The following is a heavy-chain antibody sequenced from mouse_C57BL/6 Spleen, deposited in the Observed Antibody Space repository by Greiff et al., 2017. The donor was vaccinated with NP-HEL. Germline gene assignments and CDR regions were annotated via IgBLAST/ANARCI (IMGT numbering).Heavy chain of an antibody. J-gene: IGHJ3*01. Sequence: VQLQQSGAELVRPGASVKLSCKASGYTFTDYYINWVKQRPGQGLEWIARIYPGSGNTYYNEKFKGKATLTAEKSSSTAYTQLSSLTSEDSAVYFCARDSSGPFAYWGQGTLVTVSA. CDR2: IYPGSGNT. CDR1: GYTFTDYY. D-gene: IGHD3-2*02. CDR3: ARDSSGPFAY. V-gene: IGHV1-76*01.